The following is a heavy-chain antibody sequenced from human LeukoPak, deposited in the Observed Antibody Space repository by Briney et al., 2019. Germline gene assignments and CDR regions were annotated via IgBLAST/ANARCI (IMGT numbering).Heavy chain of an antibody. CDR3: ARGYYDSSAFYEDAFDI. D-gene: IGHD3-22*01. CDR1: GGSFSGYY. J-gene: IGHJ3*02. Sequence: SETLSLTCAVYGGSFSGYYWSWIRQPPGKGLEWIGEINHSGSTNYNPSLKSRVTISVDTSKNQFSLKLSSVTAADTAVYYCARGYYDSSAFYEDAFDIWGQGTMVTVSP. CDR2: INHSGST. V-gene: IGHV4-34*01.